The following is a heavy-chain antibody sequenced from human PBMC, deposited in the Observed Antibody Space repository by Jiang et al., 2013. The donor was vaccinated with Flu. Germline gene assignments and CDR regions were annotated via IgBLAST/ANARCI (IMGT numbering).Heavy chain of an antibody. Sequence: GSGLVKPSETLSLTCTVSGGSISSYYWSWIRQPPGKGLEWIGYIYYSGSTNYNPSLKSRVTISVDTSKNQFSLKLSSVTAADTAVYYCARESGEMATIGVFDLWGRGTLVTVSS. D-gene: IGHD5-24*01. CDR3: ARESGEMATIGVFDL. CDR1: GGSISSYY. J-gene: IGHJ2*01. CDR2: IYYSGST. V-gene: IGHV4-59*01.